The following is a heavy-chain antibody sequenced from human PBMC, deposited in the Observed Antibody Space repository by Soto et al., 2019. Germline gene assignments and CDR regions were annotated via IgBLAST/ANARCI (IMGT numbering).Heavy chain of an antibody. J-gene: IGHJ4*02. CDR1: GFSLTTSGVG. D-gene: IGHD4-17*01. CDR3: APYFNYGDYSSAGEGGY. V-gene: IGHV2-5*02. CDR2: IYWDDDK. Sequence: SGPTLVNPTQALTLTCTFSGFSLTTSGVGVGWIRQPPGKALEWLALIYWDDDKRYSPSLKSRLTITKDTSKNQVVLTMTNMDPVDIATYYCAPYFNYGDYSSAGEGGYWGPGTLVTVSS.